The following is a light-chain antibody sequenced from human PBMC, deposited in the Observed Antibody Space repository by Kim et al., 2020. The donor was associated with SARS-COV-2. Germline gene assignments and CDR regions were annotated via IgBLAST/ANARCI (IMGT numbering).Light chain of an antibody. CDR3: QQYGSSPLT. V-gene: IGKV3-20*01. CDR2: GTS. Sequence: LSPGDRATLSCRASQSVATTSLAWYQQKPGRAPRLLIYGTSIRATGIPDRFSGSGSGTDFTLTISRLEREDFAVYFCQQYGSSPLTFGGGTKLEI. CDR1: QSVATTS. J-gene: IGKJ4*01.